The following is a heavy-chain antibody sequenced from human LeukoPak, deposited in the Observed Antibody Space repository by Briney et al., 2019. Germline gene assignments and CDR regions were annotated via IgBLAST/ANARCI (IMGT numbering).Heavy chain of an antibody. Sequence: SVKVSCKASGGTFISYAISWVRQAPGKGLEWMGRIIPNFGTANYAQKFQGRVTITTDESTSTAYMELSSLRSEDPAVYYFPTRPYGDYGADYWGQGNLVTVSS. D-gene: IGHD4-17*01. CDR3: PTRPYGDYGADY. J-gene: IGHJ4*02. CDR1: GGTFISYA. CDR2: IIPNFGTA. V-gene: IGHV1-69*05.